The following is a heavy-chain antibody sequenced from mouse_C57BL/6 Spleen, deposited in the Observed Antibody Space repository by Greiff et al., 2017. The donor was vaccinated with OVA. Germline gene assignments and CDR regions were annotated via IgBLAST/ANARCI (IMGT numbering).Heavy chain of an antibody. D-gene: IGHD2-4*01. CDR1: GYTFTSYW. V-gene: IGHV1-53*01. CDR3: ARSVYDYVFDY. Sequence: QVQLKQPGTELVKPGASVKLSCKASGYTFTSYWMHWVKQRPGQGLKWIGNINPSNGGTNYNEKFKSKATLTVDKSSSTAYMQLSSLTSEDSAVYYCARSVYDYVFDYWGQGTTLTVSS. J-gene: IGHJ2*01. CDR2: INPSNGGT.